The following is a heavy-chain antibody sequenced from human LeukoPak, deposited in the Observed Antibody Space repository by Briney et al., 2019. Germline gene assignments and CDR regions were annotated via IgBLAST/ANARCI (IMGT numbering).Heavy chain of an antibody. CDR2: IYSGGST. J-gene: IGHJ5*02. CDR1: GFTFSSYA. CDR3: ARNWFDP. Sequence: GGSLRLSCAASGFTFSSYAMSWVRQAPGKGLEWVSVIYSGGSTYYADSVKGRFTISRDKSKNTVYPQMNSLRFEDTAMYYCARNWFDPWGQGTLVTVSS. V-gene: IGHV3-53*05.